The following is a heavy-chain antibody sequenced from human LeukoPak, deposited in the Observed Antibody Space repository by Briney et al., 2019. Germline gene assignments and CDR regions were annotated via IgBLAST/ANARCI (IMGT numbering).Heavy chain of an antibody. CDR3: ARARGPRQKDDY. D-gene: IGHD3-10*01. V-gene: IGHV1-8*03. J-gene: IGHJ4*02. CDR2: MNPNSGNT. Sequence: ASVKVSCKASGGTFTSYDINWVRQATGQGLEWMGWMNPNSGNTGYAQKFQGRVTITRNASISTAYMELSSLRSEDTAVYYCARARGPRQKDDYWGQGTLVTVSS. CDR1: GGTFTSYD.